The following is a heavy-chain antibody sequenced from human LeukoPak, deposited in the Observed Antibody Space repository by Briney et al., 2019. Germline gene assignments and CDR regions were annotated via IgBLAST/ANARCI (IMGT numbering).Heavy chain of an antibody. D-gene: IGHD1-26*01. CDR1: GDSISSGDYY. V-gene: IGHV4-30-4*08. CDR2: IYYTGNT. CDR3: ARVGLHSGSYYWFDP. J-gene: IGHJ5*02. Sequence: SETLSLTCTVSGDSISSGDYYWSWIRQPPGKGLEWIGYIYYTGNTYYNPSPKSRVTISADTSKNQFSLKLTSVTAADTAVYYCARVGLHSGSYYWFDPWGQGTLVTVSS.